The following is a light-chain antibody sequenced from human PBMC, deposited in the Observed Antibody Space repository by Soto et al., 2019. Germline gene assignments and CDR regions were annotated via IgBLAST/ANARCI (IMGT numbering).Light chain of an antibody. V-gene: IGKV1-39*01. CDR1: QTIRIF. Sequence: DIQMSQSPSSLSASVGDRVTITCRESQTIRIFLNWYQQRPGKAPKIXIYGASTLQGGVPSRFSGSGSGTDFTRTISSLQPEDFATYSCQQSYSTTLTFGGGTKVDIK. CDR2: GAS. J-gene: IGKJ4*01. CDR3: QQSYSTTLT.